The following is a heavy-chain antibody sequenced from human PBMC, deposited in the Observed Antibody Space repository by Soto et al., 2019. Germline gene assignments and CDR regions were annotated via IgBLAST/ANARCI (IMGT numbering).Heavy chain of an antibody. J-gene: IGHJ4*02. Sequence: SSETLSLTCTVSGGSISSSSYYWGWIRQPPGKGLEWIGTIYYSGTGYYNPSLRSRLTISVDTSKNQFSLKLSSVTAADTAVYYCARQPYYYDSRGYYFIDSWGQGTRFTSSP. CDR1: GGSISSSSYY. D-gene: IGHD3-22*01. V-gene: IGHV4-39*01. CDR3: ARQPYYYDSRGYYFIDS. CDR2: IYYSGTG.